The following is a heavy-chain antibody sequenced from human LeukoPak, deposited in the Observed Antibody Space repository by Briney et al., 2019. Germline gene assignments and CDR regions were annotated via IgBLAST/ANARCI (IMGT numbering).Heavy chain of an antibody. CDR3: AKDMGYSYGSVKDY. CDR1: GFTFSSYA. J-gene: IGHJ4*02. V-gene: IGHV3-23*01. Sequence: GGSLRLSCAASGFTFSSYAMSWVRQAPGKGPEWVSGINDSGSSTYYADSVKGRFTISRDKSKNTLYLQMNSLRAEDMALYYCAKDMGYSYGSVKDYWGQGTLVTVSS. CDR2: INDSGSST. D-gene: IGHD5-18*01.